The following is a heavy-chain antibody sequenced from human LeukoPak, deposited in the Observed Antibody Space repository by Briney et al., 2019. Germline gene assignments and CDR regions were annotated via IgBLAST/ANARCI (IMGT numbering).Heavy chain of an antibody. J-gene: IGHJ6*03. Sequence: GGSLRLSCAASGFTVGSTHMTWVRQAPGKGLEWVSLVYSGIATHYAASVKGRISISRDHSKNTLYVQMNSLRVEDTAVYYCARLQGYSLGYQYFYYMDVWGTGTTVTVSS. V-gene: IGHV3-53*01. CDR2: VYSGIAT. CDR1: GFTVGSTH. CDR3: ARLQGYSLGYQYFYYMDV. D-gene: IGHD5-18*01.